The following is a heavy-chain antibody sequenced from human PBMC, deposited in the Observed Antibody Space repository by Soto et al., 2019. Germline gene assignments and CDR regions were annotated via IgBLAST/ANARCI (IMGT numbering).Heavy chain of an antibody. CDR1: GFTFSSYG. D-gene: IGHD6-13*01. J-gene: IGHJ4*02. CDR3: AQDLYSSTTPFDY. CDR2: ISYDGSNK. Sequence: QVQLVESGGGVVQPGRSLRLSCAASGFTFSSYGMHWVRQAPGKGLEWVAVISYDGSNKYYADSVKGRFTISRDNSKNALYLQMNSLRAEDTAVYYCAQDLYSSTTPFDYWGQGTLVTVSS. V-gene: IGHV3-30*18.